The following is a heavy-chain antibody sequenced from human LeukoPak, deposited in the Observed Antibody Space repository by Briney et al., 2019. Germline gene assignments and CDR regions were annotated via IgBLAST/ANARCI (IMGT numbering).Heavy chain of an antibody. D-gene: IGHD6-19*01. Sequence: TGGSLRLSCTASGFSFSGHWMHWARQLPGKGLVWVSRISPTGSTTSYADSVKGRFTISRDNSKNILYLQMNSLNGADTALYYCARRGGSNGWGAFDIWGQGTMVTVSS. CDR3: ARRGGSNGWGAFDI. V-gene: IGHV3-74*01. J-gene: IGHJ3*02. CDR1: GFSFSGHW. CDR2: ISPTGSTT.